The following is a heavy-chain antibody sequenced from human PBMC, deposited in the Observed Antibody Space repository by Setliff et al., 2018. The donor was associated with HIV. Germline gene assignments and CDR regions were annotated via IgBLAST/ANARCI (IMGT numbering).Heavy chain of an antibody. D-gene: IGHD3-9*01. CDR3: ARCRGTRYFDWLPMDV. CDR2: IIPIFGTA. Sequence: KISCKASGGTFGSYAISWVRQAPGQGLEWMGGIIPIFGTANYAQKFQGRVTITTDVSTSTAYMELSSLRSEDTAVYYCARCRGTRYFDWLPMDVWGQGTTVTVSS. V-gene: IGHV1-69*05. CDR1: GGTFGSYA. J-gene: IGHJ6*02.